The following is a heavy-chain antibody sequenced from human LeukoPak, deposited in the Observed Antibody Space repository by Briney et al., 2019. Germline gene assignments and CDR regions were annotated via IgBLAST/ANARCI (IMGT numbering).Heavy chain of an antibody. CDR3: ARDVEGATIGHYFDF. D-gene: IGHD5-12*01. Sequence: SETLSLTCRVSGFSSSNNYWSWIRQSPGKGLEWIGYIHYRGYTYYNPYLESRVTISVDTSQNRFSLKLISVTAADTAIYYCARDVEGATIGHYFDFWGQGILVTVSS. CDR2: IHYRGYT. V-gene: IGHV4-59*01. CDR1: GFSSSNNY. J-gene: IGHJ4*02.